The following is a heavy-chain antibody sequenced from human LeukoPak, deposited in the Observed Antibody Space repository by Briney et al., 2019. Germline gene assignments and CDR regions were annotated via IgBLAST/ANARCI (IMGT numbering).Heavy chain of an antibody. D-gene: IGHD5-18*01. CDR3: ARVLQYSFGSQYYYYYMDV. J-gene: IGHJ6*03. Sequence: SETLSLTCTVSGGSISSYYWSWIRQPPGKGLEWIGYIYYSGSTNYNPSLKSRVTISVDTSKNQFSLKLSSVTAADTAVYYCARVLQYSFGSQYYYYYMDVWGKGTTVSVSS. CDR1: GGSISSYY. CDR2: IYYSGST. V-gene: IGHV4-59*01.